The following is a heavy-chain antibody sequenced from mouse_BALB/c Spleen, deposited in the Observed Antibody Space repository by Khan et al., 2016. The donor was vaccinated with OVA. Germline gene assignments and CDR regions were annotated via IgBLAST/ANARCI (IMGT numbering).Heavy chain of an antibody. CDR2: ISYSGNT. CDR1: GYSITSDYA. Sequence: EVQLQESGPGLVKPSQSLSLTCTVTGYSITSDYAWNWIRQFPGNKLEWMGFISYSGNTKYKPSLKSRFSINRETSKNQFFLQLNSVTTEDTATYYCARVYGGDFDYWGQGTSLTVSS. D-gene: IGHD1-1*01. J-gene: IGHJ2*02. V-gene: IGHV3-2*02. CDR3: ARVYGGDFDY.